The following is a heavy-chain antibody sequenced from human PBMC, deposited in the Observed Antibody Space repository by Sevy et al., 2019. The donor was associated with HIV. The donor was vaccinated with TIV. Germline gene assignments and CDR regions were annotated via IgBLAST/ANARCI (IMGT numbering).Heavy chain of an antibody. V-gene: IGHV4-59*13. CDR2: IYYSGST. J-gene: IGHJ6*02. CDR3: ARDLGEGLRLGGDYYYYGMDV. Sequence: SETLSLTCTVSGGSISSYYWSWIRQPPGKGLEWIGYIYYSGSTNYNPSLKSRVTISVDTSKNQFSLKQSSVTAADTAVYYCARDLGEGLRLGGDYYYYGMDVWGQGTTVTVSS. D-gene: IGHD5-12*01. CDR1: GGSISSYY.